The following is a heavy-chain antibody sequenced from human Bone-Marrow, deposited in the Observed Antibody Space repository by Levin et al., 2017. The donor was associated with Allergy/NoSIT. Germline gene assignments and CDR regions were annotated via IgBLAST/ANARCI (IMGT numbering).Heavy chain of an antibody. J-gene: IGHJ4*02. CDR1: GYNFIAYW. D-gene: IGHD3-10*01. CDR2: IYPGDSHT. CDR3: TRRPAGRAITHFDH. Sequence: GESLKISCTVSGYNFIAYWIGWVRQMPGKGLEYMGLIYPGDSHTRYSPSFQGQVTISADKSISTAYLQWSSLKASDTAMYFCTRRPAGRAITHFDHWGQGTLVTVSS. V-gene: IGHV5-51*01.